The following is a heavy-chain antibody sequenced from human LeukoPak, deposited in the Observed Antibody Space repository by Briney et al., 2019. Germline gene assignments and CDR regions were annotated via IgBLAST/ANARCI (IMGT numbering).Heavy chain of an antibody. CDR1: GGSISSSSYY. Sequence: SETLSXTCXVSGGSISSSSYYWGWIRQPPGKGLEWIGSIYYSGSTYYNPSLKSRVTISVDTSKNQFSLKLSSVTAADTAVYYCARHSITMVQGVPFDYWGQGTLVTVSS. CDR2: IYYSGST. V-gene: IGHV4-39*01. CDR3: ARHSITMVQGVPFDY. D-gene: IGHD3-10*01. J-gene: IGHJ4*02.